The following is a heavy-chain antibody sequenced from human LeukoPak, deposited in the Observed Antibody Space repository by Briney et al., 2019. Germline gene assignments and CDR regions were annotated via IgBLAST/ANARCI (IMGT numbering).Heavy chain of an antibody. CDR1: GGSISSYY. CDR3: ASSYSTDYYYYYMDV. Sequence: SETLSLTCTVSGGSISSYYWSWTRQPPGKGLEWIGFIYYSGSTNYNPSLKSRVTISVDTSKNQFSLKLSSVTAADTAVYYCASSYSTDYYYYYMDVWGKGATVTVSS. D-gene: IGHD1-26*01. J-gene: IGHJ6*03. CDR2: IYYSGST. V-gene: IGHV4-59*01.